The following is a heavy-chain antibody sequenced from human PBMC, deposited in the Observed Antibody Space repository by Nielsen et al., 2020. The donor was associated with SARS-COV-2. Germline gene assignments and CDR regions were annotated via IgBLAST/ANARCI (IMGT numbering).Heavy chain of an antibody. J-gene: IGHJ6*02. CDR2: IYFSGRT. D-gene: IGHD5-12*01. Sequence: SATLSLTCTVSGGSISSGGYYWSWIRHHPGKGLEWIGYIYFSGRTCYNPSLKSRVTISVDTSKNQFSLSLRSVTAADTAVYYCARESSGYDHYNYGMDVWGQGTTVTVSS. CDR1: GGSISSGGYY. V-gene: IGHV4-31*03. CDR3: ARESSGYDHYNYGMDV.